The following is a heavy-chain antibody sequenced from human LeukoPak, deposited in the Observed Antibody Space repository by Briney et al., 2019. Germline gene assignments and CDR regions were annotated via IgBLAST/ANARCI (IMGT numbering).Heavy chain of an antibody. D-gene: IGHD5-24*01. J-gene: IGHJ4*02. CDR2: INPRSGST. CDR1: GYTFINYF. CDR3: AREGDAYKDSDY. Sequence: ASVKVSCKASGYTFINYFIHWVRQAPGQGLEWMGVINPRSGSTTYAQNFQGTVTMTRDTSTSTVYVELSSLRSEDTAVYYCAREGDAYKDSDYWGQGTLVTVSS. V-gene: IGHV1-46*01.